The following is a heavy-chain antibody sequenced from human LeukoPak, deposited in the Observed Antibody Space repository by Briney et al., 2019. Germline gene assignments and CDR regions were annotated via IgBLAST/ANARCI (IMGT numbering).Heavy chain of an antibody. Sequence: SETPFLTSTVSGGAISPYYGIRSRQPAGKELEWLGYISYSGSTKSNPSLKSRVTISVDASKSQLSLKLTSVTAADTAVYYCAREASGSFPDAFEIWGQGTMVTVSS. J-gene: IGHJ3*02. D-gene: IGHD3-10*01. CDR3: AREASGSFPDAFEI. CDR1: GGAISPYY. V-gene: IGHV4-59*01. CDR2: ISYSGST.